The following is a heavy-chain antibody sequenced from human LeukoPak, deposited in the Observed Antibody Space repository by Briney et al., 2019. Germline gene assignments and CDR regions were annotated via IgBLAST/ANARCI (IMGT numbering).Heavy chain of an antibody. D-gene: IGHD6-13*01. Sequence: PGGSLRLSCAASGFTVSSNYMSWVRQAPGKGLEWVSVIYSGGSTYYADSVKGRFTISRDNSKNTLYLQMNSLRAEDTAVYYCARGKQLVDFDYWGQGTLVTVSS. CDR2: IYSGGST. V-gene: IGHV3-66*01. J-gene: IGHJ4*02. CDR3: ARGKQLVDFDY. CDR1: GFTVSSNY.